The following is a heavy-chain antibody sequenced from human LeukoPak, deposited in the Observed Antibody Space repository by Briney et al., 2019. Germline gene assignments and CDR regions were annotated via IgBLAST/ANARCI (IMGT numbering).Heavy chain of an antibody. CDR3: ARGKNPYYYGSGSYYRPFDY. CDR2: ISSSSSYI. Sequence: PGGSLRLSCAASGFTFSSYSMNWVRQAPGKGLEWVSSISSSSSYIYYADSVKGRFTISRDNAKNSLYLQMNSLRAEDTAVYYCARGKNPYYYGSGSYYRPFDYWGQGTLVTVSS. J-gene: IGHJ4*02. V-gene: IGHV3-21*01. D-gene: IGHD3-10*01. CDR1: GFTFSSYS.